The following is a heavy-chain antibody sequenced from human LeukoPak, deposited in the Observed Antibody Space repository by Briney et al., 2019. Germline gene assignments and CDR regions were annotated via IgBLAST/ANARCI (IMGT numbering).Heavy chain of an antibody. V-gene: IGHV3-23*01. CDR1: GVTFSSYG. D-gene: IGHD4-17*01. Sequence: GGSLRLSCAASGVTFSSYGMSWVRQAPGKGLEWVSAISGSRGSTYYPDSVKGRFTISRDNSKNTLYLQMNSLRGEDTAVYYCAKTTDYGVPFDYWGQGTLVTVSS. J-gene: IGHJ4*02. CDR3: AKTTDYGVPFDY. CDR2: ISGSRGST.